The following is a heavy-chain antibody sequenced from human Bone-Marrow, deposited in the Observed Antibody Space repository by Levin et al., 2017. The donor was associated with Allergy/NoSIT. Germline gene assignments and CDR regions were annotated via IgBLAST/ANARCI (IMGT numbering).Heavy chain of an antibody. CDR3: ARGLHGIAVLPTPGFPHGFDI. CDR1: GYTFTTGYTFTKYA. V-gene: IGHV1-3*01. J-gene: IGHJ3*02. CDR2: INADNGDT. Sequence: ASVKVSCKASGYTFTTGYTFTKYAIHWVRQAPGQSLEWMGWINADNGDTKYSQKFQDRVTITRDTSATTVYMDLSSLRSEDTAVYFCARGLHGIAVLPTPGFPHGFDIWGQGTMVTVSS. D-gene: IGHD6-19*01.